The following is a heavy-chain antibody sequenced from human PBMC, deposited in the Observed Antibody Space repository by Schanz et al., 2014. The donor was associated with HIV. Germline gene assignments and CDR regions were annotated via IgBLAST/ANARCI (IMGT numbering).Heavy chain of an antibody. CDR1: GFTFSTYA. J-gene: IGHJ6*02. V-gene: IGHV3-23*01. CDR2: MRGSDDST. CDR3: AKTVVVVVAATHEMDV. D-gene: IGHD2-15*01. Sequence: EVKLSESGGGLVQPGGSLRLSCVASGFTFSTYAMSWVRQAPGKGLEWVSGMRGSDDSTFYADSVKGRFTISRDNSKNTLYFQMNSLRAEDTAIYYCAKTVVVVVAATHEMDVWGQGTTVTVSS.